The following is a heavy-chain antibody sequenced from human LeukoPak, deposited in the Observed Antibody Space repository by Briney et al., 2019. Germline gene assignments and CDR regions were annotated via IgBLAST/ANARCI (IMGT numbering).Heavy chain of an antibody. CDR3: ARVGKGSGSHYLTDYYYYMDV. Sequence: PSETLSLTCTVSGGSISSYYWSWIRQPPGKGLEWIGYIYYSGSTNYNPSLKSRVTISVDTSKNQFSLKLSSVTAADTAVYYCARVGKGSGSHYLTDYYYYMDVWGKGTTVTISS. D-gene: IGHD3-10*01. CDR1: GGSISSYY. V-gene: IGHV4-59*01. J-gene: IGHJ6*03. CDR2: IYYSGST.